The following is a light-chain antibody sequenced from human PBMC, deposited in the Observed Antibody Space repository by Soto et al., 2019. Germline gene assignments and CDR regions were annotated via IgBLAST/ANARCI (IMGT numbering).Light chain of an antibody. Sequence: QSVLTQPPSVSGAPGQRVIISCTGSNSNIGAGYDVHWYQQLPGTAPKVLIYGNDNRPSGVPDRFSGSKSGTSASLAITGLQAEDEAEYYCQSNDNTPNVFVVFGGGTKLTVL. V-gene: IGLV1-40*01. CDR2: GND. J-gene: IGLJ2*01. CDR3: QSNDNTPNVFVV. CDR1: NSNIGAGYD.